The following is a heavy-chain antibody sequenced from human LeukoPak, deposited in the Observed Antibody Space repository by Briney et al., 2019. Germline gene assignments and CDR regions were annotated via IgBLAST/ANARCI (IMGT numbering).Heavy chain of an antibody. CDR1: GFTFSDYY. D-gene: IGHD3-9*01. CDR3: ARDSYDILTGYYNLRHFDY. Sequence: GGSLRLSCAAPGFTFSDYYMSWIRQAPGKGLEWVSYISSSGSTIYYADSVKGRFTISRDNAKNSLYLQMNSLRAEDTAVYYCARDSYDILTGYYNLRHFDYWGQGTLVTVSS. J-gene: IGHJ4*02. V-gene: IGHV3-11*04. CDR2: ISSSGSTI.